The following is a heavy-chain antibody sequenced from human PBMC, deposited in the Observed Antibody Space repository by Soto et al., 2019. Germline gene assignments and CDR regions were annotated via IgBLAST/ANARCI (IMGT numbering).Heavy chain of an antibody. CDR1: GYTFTSYY. V-gene: IGHV1-46*01. J-gene: IGHJ6*02. CDR3: ATGVPAAPQLTYYYYYGMDV. CDR2: INPSGGST. D-gene: IGHD2-2*01. Sequence: GASVKVSCKASGYTFTSYYMHWVRQAPGQGLEWMGIINPSGGSTSYAQKFQGRVTMTEDTSTDTAYMELSSLRSEDTAVYYCATGVPAAPQLTYYYYYGMDVWGQGTTVTVSS.